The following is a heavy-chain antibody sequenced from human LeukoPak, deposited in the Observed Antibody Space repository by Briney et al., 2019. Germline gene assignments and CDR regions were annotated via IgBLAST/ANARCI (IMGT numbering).Heavy chain of an antibody. CDR2: ISSSSSYI. CDR1: GFTFSSYS. J-gene: IGHJ4*02. V-gene: IGHV3-21*01. CDR3: ARVRADDYGDYGPGDY. D-gene: IGHD4-17*01. Sequence: GGSLRLSCAASGFTFSSYSMNWVRQAPGKGLEWVSSISSSSSYIYYADSVKGRFTISRDNAKNSLYLQMNSLRAEDTAVYYRARVRADDYGDYGPGDYWGQGTLVTVSS.